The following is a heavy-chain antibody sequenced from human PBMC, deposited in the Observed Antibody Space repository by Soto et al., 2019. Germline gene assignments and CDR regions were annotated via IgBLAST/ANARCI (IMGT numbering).Heavy chain of an antibody. Sequence: PGGSLRLACAASGFTVSSNYMSWVRQAPGKGLEWVSVIYSGGSTYYADSVKGRFTISRHNSKNTLYLQMNSLRAEDTAVYYCARMAHYYYYGMDVWGQGTTVTVSS. CDR3: ARMAHYYYYGMDV. CDR1: GFTVSSNY. J-gene: IGHJ6*02. CDR2: IYSGGST. V-gene: IGHV3-53*04.